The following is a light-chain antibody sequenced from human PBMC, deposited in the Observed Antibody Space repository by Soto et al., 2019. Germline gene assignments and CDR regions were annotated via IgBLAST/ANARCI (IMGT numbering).Light chain of an antibody. CDR1: QSVSSSY. Sequence: EVALTQSPGTLSLCPGERATLSCRVRQSVSSSYLAWYQQKPGQAPRLLIYSASTRATGIPARFSGSGSGTEFTLTISSLQSEDFAVYYCQQYNNWPRTFGQGTKVDIK. CDR2: SAS. V-gene: IGKV3-15*01. CDR3: QQYNNWPRT. J-gene: IGKJ1*01.